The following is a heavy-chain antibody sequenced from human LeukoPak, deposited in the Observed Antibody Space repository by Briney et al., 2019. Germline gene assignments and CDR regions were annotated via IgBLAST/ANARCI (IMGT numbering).Heavy chain of an antibody. Sequence: PGGSLRLSCAASGFIYSNFAMNWVRQAPGKGLEWVSVISGSGGSSFYAASVKGRFIISRDNSKNTLYLQMNSLRVEDTAQYYCAKDLSYGDTSYFYYYTDVWGKGTTVTVSS. D-gene: IGHD4-17*01. CDR2: ISGSGGSS. CDR1: GFIYSNFA. J-gene: IGHJ6*03. CDR3: AKDLSYGDTSYFYYYTDV. V-gene: IGHV3-23*01.